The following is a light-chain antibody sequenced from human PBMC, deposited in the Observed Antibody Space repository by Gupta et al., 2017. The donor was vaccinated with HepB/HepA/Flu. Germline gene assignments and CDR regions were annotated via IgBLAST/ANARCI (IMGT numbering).Light chain of an antibody. CDR1: QSISSY. CDR2: GAS. CDR3: QQSYSTPPS. V-gene: IGKV1-39*01. Sequence: DIQLTQSPSSLSVSVGDRVIITCRASQSISSYLNWYQQKPGKAPKFLIYGASNLQSGVPSRFSGSGSGTDFTLTISSLQPEDFATYYCQQSYSTPPSFGQGTNLEIK. J-gene: IGKJ2*03.